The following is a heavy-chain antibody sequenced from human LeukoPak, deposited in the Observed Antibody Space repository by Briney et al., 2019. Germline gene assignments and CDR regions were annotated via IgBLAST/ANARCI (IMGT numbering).Heavy chain of an antibody. J-gene: IGHJ4*02. CDR3: ARDVGSSGWSDY. D-gene: IGHD6-19*01. CDR2: IYYSGST. CDR1: GGSISSYY. Sequence: SETLSLTCTVSGGSISSYYWSWIRQPPWKGLEWIGYIYYSGSTNYNPSLKSRVTISVDTSKNQFSLKLSSVTAADTAVYYCARDVGSSGWSDYWGQGTLVTVSS. V-gene: IGHV4-59*01.